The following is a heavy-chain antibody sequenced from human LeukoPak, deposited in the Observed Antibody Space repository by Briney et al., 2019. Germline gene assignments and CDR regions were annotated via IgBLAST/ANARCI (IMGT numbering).Heavy chain of an antibody. J-gene: IGHJ3*02. V-gene: IGHV3-21*01. CDR2: ISSSSIYI. Sequence: GGSLRLSCAASGFTFSSSSMNWVRQAPGKGLEWVSSISSSSIYIYFADSVKGRFTISRDNGKNSLFLQMNSLRAEDTAVYYCASSVESTYYYDSSGYRTGAFDTWGQGTMVTVSS. D-gene: IGHD3-22*01. CDR3: ASSVESTYYYDSSGYRTGAFDT. CDR1: GFTFSSSS.